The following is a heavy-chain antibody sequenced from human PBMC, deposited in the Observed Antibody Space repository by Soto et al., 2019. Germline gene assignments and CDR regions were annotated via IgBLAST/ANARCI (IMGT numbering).Heavy chain of an antibody. Sequence: KASETLSLTCTVSGGSISSTSCYWGWIRQPPGKGLEWIGSIYGSTDYNPSLKSRVTMSIDTSKNQLSLILSSVTAADTAVYYCATQTDYCNHQSFFDSWGQGTLVTVSS. CDR1: GGSISSTSCY. J-gene: IGHJ4*02. V-gene: IGHV4-39*01. D-gene: IGHD4-4*01. CDR3: ATQTDYCNHQSFFDS. CDR2: IYGST.